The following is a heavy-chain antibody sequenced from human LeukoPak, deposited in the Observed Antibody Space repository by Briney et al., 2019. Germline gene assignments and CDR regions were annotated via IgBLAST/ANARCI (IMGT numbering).Heavy chain of an antibody. J-gene: IGHJ5*02. CDR3: AREPRVGIAVAEGWFDP. Sequence: GASVKVSCKASGYTFTSYDINWVRQATGQGLEWMGWMNPNSGNTGYAQKFQGRVTITRNTSISTAYMELSSLRSEDTAVYYCAREPRVGIAVAEGWFDPWGQGTLVTVSS. CDR2: MNPNSGNT. V-gene: IGHV1-8*03. D-gene: IGHD6-19*01. CDR1: GYTFTSYD.